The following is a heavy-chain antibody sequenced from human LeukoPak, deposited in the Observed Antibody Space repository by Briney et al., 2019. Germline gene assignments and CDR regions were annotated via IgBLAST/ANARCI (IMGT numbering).Heavy chain of an antibody. V-gene: IGHV1-2*04. J-gene: IGHJ6*02. D-gene: IGHD3-3*01. CDR1: GYTFTGYY. CDR2: INPNSGGT. Sequence: ASVKVSCKASGYTFTGYYMHWVRQAPGQGLEWMGWINPNSGGTNYAQKFQGWVTMTRDTSFSTAYMELRSLRSDDTAVYYCARFHYDFWSGYYADYGMDVWGQGTTVTVSS. CDR3: ARFHYDFWSGYYADYGMDV.